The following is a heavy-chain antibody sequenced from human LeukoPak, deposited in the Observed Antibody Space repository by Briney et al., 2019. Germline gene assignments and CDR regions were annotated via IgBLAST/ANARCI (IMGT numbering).Heavy chain of an antibody. Sequence: GGSLRLSCAASGFTFSSYAMHWVRQAPGKGLEWVAVISYDGSNKYYADSVKGRFTISRDNSKNTLYLQMNSLRAEDTAVYYCAREVDSGSPGPGYWGQGTLVTVSS. CDR2: ISYDGSNK. D-gene: IGHD5-12*01. CDR1: GFTFSSYA. V-gene: IGHV3-30-3*01. J-gene: IGHJ4*02. CDR3: AREVDSGSPGPGY.